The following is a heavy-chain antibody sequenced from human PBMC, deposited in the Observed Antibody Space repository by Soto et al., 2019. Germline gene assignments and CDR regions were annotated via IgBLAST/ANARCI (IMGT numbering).Heavy chain of an antibody. J-gene: IGHJ4*02. D-gene: IGHD3-22*01. CDR2: IIPILGTA. V-gene: IGHV1-69*12. Sequence: QVQLVQSGAEVKKPGSSVKVSCKASVGTFSNYAITWVRQAPGQGLEWMGGIIPILGTAHYAQKFQGRLTISADEFTTTAYMELSSQRSEDTALYCWARERYFDGSGNYFESIYWGQGTLVTVSS. CDR1: VGTFSNYA. CDR3: ARERYFDGSGNYFESIY.